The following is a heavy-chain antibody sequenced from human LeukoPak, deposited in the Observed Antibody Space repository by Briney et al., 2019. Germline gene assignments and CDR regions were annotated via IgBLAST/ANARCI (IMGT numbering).Heavy chain of an antibody. CDR1: GFTFSSYA. V-gene: IGHV3-30*03. J-gene: IGHJ6*03. CDR2: ISYDGGDK. D-gene: IGHD2-15*01. Sequence: GGSLRLSCAASGFTFSSYAMHWVRQAPGKGLEWVALISYDGGDKYYADSVKGRFTISRDNAKNSLFLQMNSLRAEDTAVYYCARVLRYCSGGNCYSGGLGYMDVWGKGTTVTISS. CDR3: ARVLRYCSGGNCYSGGLGYMDV.